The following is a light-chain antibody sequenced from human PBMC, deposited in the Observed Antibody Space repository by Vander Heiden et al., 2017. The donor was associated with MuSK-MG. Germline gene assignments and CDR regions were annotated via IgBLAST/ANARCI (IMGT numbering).Light chain of an antibody. CDR2: DAS. Sequence: ENVLTQSPGTLSLSPGERATLSCRGSQSVSSNSLAWYQQKPGQAPRLLIYDASKRATVIPDRFSGSGSGTDFTLTISRLEPEDFAVYHCQQYGTSPLTFGGGTKVDIK. CDR3: QQYGTSPLT. V-gene: IGKV3-20*01. J-gene: IGKJ4*01. CDR1: QSVSSNS.